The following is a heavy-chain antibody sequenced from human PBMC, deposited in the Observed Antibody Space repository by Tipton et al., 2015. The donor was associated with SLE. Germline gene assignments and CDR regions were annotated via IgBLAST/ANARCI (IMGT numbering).Heavy chain of an antibody. D-gene: IGHD3-22*01. CDR2: FYYSGNT. J-gene: IGHJ4*02. Sequence: TLSLTCTISGSSITRYYWSWIRQPPGKGLEWIGTFYYSGNTYFNPSLKSRVTISVDTSKNQFSLRLSSVTAADTAVYYCARDYYDSRGYTLFDYWGQGALVTVSS. V-gene: IGHV4-39*07. CDR1: GSSITRYY. CDR3: ARDYYDSRGYTLFDY.